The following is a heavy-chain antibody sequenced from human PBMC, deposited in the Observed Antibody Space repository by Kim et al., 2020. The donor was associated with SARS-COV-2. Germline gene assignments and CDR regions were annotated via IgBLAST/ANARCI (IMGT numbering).Heavy chain of an antibody. Sequence: ASVKVSCKVSGYTLTSYAMNWVRQAPGQGLEWMGWINTNTGNPTYAQGFTGRFVFSLDTSVSTAYLQISSLQPEDTAVYYCVKYRDFGVWLDDYWGQGTLVTVSS. D-gene: IGHD6-19*01. CDR3: VKYRDFGVWLDDY. V-gene: IGHV7-4-1*02. J-gene: IGHJ4*02. CDR1: GYTLTSYA. CDR2: INTNTGNP.